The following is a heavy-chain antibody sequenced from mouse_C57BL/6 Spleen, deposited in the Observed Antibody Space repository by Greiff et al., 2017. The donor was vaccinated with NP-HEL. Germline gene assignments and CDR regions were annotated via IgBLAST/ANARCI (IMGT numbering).Heavy chain of an antibody. CDR1: GYTFTDYY. CDR2: INPYNGGT. V-gene: IGHV1-19*01. J-gene: IGHJ4*01. D-gene: IGHD4-1*01. Sequence: EVQLQQSGPVLVKPGASVKMSCKASGYTFTDYYMNWVKQSHGKSLEWIGVINPYNGGTSYNQKFKGKATLTVDKSSSTAYMELNSLTSEDSAVYDCARSLGRNAMDYWGQGTSVTVSS. CDR3: ARSLGRNAMDY.